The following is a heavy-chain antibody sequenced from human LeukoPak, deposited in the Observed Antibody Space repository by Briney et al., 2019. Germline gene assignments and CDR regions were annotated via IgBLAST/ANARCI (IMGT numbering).Heavy chain of an antibody. V-gene: IGHV1-24*01. J-gene: IGHJ4*02. CDR3: ARGLWYGAYS. CDR2: FDPEDGET. D-gene: IGHD4/OR15-4a*01. Sequence: GASVTVSCKVSGYTLTEIPMHWVRQAPGKGLEWMGGFDPEDGETIYAQKFQGRVTMTEDTSTDTAYMELSSLRSEDTAVYYCARGLWYGAYSWGQGTLVTVSS. CDR1: GYTLTEIP.